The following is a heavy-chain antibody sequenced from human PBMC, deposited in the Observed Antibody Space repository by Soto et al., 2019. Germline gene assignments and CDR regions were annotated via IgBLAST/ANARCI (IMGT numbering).Heavy chain of an antibody. CDR1: GYTFTSYA. CDR3: ARGFTVAGPFDY. V-gene: IGHV1-3*01. Sequence: ASVKVSCKASGYTFTSYAMHWVRQAPGQRLEWMGWINAGNGNTKYSQKFQGRVTITRDTSVSTAYMELSSLRSEDTAVYYCARGFTVAGPFDYWGQGTLVTVSS. D-gene: IGHD6-19*01. J-gene: IGHJ4*02. CDR2: INAGNGNT.